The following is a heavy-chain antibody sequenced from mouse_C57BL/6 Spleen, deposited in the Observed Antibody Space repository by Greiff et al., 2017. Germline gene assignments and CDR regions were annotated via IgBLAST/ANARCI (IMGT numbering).Heavy chain of an antibody. D-gene: IGHD2-2*01. V-gene: IGHV5-4*03. CDR3: TTAGYGAY. CDR1: GFTFSSYA. J-gene: IGHJ3*01. CDR2: ISDGGSYT. Sequence: EVKLMESGGGLVKPGGSLKLSCAASGFTFSSYAMSWVRQTPEKRLEWVATISDGGSYTYYPDNVKGRFTISRDNAKNNLYLQMSHLKSEDTAVYYCTTAGYGAYWGQGTLVTVSA.